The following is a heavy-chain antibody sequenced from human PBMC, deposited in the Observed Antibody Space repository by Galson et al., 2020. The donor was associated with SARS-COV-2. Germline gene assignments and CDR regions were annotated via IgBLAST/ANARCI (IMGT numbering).Heavy chain of an antibody. V-gene: IGHV3-30*04. Sequence: GGSLRLSCAASGFTFSSYAMHWVRQSPGKWLEWVAVISYDGCNKYYADSVKGRFTISRDNSKNTLYLQMNSLRAEDTAVYYCAREAWHYYDSSGVDYWGQGTLVTVSS. J-gene: IGHJ4*02. CDR3: AREAWHYYDSSGVDY. CDR2: ISYDGCNK. D-gene: IGHD3-22*01. CDR1: GFTFSSYA.